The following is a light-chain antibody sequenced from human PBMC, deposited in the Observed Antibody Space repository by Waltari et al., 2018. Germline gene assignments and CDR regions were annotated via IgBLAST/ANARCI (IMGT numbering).Light chain of an antibody. CDR3: QQYNTWPPYT. CDR2: SGS. V-gene: IGKV3-15*01. J-gene: IGKJ2*01. CDR1: ESVSSN. Sequence: EIVMTQSPATLSVSPGESATLSCRASESVSSNLAWYQQKPGQAPRLLVYSGSTRATGIQARFSGSGSGREFTRTISSLQSEDFAVYYCQQYNTWPPYTFGQGTKLEIK.